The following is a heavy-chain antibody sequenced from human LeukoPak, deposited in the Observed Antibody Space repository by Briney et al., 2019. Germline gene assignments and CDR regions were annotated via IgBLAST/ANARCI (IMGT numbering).Heavy chain of an antibody. J-gene: IGHJ4*02. V-gene: IGHV1-2*02. CDR1: GYSFTGYY. CDR2: INPNSADT. CDR3: ARGLAGAGTGY. D-gene: IGHD6-13*01. Sequence: GASVKVSCKASGYSFTGYYMHWVRQAPGQGLEWMGWINPNSADTNYAQRFQGRVTMTRDTPISTAYMQLDRLTSDDTAIYYCARGLAGAGTGYWGQGTLVTVSS.